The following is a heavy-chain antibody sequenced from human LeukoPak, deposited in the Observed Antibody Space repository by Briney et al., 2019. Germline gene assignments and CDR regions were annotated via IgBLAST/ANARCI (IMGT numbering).Heavy chain of an antibody. J-gene: IGHJ5*02. V-gene: IGHV4-4*07. Sequence: NPSETLSLTCTVSGGSIISYYWSWIRQPAGKGLEWIGRIYTSGSTNYNPSLRSRVTMSVDTSKNQFSLNLSSVTAADTAVYYRARDNNVWGSYRKFDPWGQGTLVTVSS. CDR3: ARDNNVWGSYRKFDP. CDR1: GGSIISYY. CDR2: IYTSGST. D-gene: IGHD3-16*02.